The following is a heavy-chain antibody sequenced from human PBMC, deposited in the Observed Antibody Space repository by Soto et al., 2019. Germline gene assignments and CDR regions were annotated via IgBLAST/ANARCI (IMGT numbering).Heavy chain of an antibody. CDR2: IKSKTDGGTT. D-gene: IGHD5-18*01. V-gene: IGHV3-15*01. Sequence: GGSLRLSCAASGFTFSNAWMSWVRQAPGKGLEWVGRIKSKTDGGTTDYAAPVKGRFTISRDGSKNTLYLQMNSLKTEDTAVYYCTTDEPLGYSYGQGAFDIWGQGTMVTVSS. CDR3: TTDEPLGYSYGQGAFDI. J-gene: IGHJ3*02. CDR1: GFTFSNAW.